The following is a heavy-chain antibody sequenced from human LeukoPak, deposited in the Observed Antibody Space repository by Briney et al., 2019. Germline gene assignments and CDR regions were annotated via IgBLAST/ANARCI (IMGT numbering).Heavy chain of an antibody. CDR1: GGSISSGSYY. V-gene: IGHV4-61*02. CDR2: IYTSGST. J-gene: IGHJ4*02. CDR3: ARPSRYCGGDCYAFGY. Sequence: SETLSLTCTVSGGSISSGSYYWSWIRQPAGKGLEWIGRIYTSGSTNYNPSLKSRVTISVDTSKNQFSLKLSSVTAADTAVYYCARPSRYCGGDCYAFGYWGQGTLVTVSS. D-gene: IGHD2-21*01.